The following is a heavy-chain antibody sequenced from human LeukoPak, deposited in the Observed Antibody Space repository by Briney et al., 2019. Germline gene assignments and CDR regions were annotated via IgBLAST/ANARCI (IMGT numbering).Heavy chain of an antibody. D-gene: IGHD3-3*01. Sequence: ASVKVSCKASGYTFTSYGISWVRQAPGQGLEWMGWISAYNGNTNYAQKLQGRVTMTTDTSTSTAYMELRSLRSDDTAVYYCARDGTYYDFWSGYYYYMDVWGKGTTVTVSS. V-gene: IGHV1-18*01. J-gene: IGHJ6*03. CDR3: ARDGTYYDFWSGYYYYMDV. CDR1: GYTFTSYG. CDR2: ISAYNGNT.